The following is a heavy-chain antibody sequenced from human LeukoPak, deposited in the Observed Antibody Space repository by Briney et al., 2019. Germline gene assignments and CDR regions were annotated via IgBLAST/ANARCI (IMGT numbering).Heavy chain of an antibody. CDR3: ARDSSGWRLFDD. Sequence: GGSLRLSCAASGFTFSSYSMNWVRQAPGKGLEWVSSISSSGTYIYYADSMKGRLTISRDNAKNSLYLQMNSLRADDTAVYYCARDSSGWRLFDDWGQGTLVTVSS. CDR2: ISSSGTYI. J-gene: IGHJ4*02. D-gene: IGHD6-19*01. CDR1: GFTFSSYS. V-gene: IGHV3-21*01.